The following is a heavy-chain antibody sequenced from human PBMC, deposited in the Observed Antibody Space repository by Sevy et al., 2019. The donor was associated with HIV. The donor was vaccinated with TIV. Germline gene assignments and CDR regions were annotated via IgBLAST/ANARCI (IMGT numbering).Heavy chain of an antibody. CDR1: GYTFTTYD. J-gene: IGHJ3*02. CDR3: ARDPRGQLVLQDAFDI. Sequence: ASVKVSCKASGYTFTTYDINWVRQATGQGLEWMGWMNPNSGNTGYAQKFQGRVTMTRNTSITTAYLELISLRSEDTAVYYCARDPRGQLVLQDAFDIWGQGTMVTVSS. V-gene: IGHV1-8*01. CDR2: MNPNSGNT. D-gene: IGHD6-6*01.